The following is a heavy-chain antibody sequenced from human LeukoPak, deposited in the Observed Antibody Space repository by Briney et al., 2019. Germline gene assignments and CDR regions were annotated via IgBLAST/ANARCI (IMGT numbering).Heavy chain of an antibody. D-gene: IGHD2-2*01. CDR2: TYYSGST. CDR1: GGSISSSSYY. Sequence: SETLSLTCTVSGGSISSSSYYWGWIRQPPGKGLEWIGSTYYSGSTYYNPSLKSRVTISVDTSKNQFSLKLSSVTAADTAVYYCARLHDFFKDIVVVPAYWGQGTLVTVSS. J-gene: IGHJ4*02. CDR3: ARLHDFFKDIVVVPAY. V-gene: IGHV4-39*01.